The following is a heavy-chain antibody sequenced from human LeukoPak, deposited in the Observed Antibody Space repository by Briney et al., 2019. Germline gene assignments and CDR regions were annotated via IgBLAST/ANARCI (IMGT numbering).Heavy chain of an antibody. V-gene: IGHV3-21*01. CDR3: VYGGGYFQH. CDR1: GFTFSSYS. Sequence: PGGSLRLSCAASGFTFSSYSMDWVRQASGKGLEWVSSISSSSNNIYYADSVKGRFTISRDNGKNSLYLLMNSLRAEDTAVYYCVYGGGYFQHWGQGTLVTVSS. D-gene: IGHD4-23*01. CDR2: ISSSSNNI. J-gene: IGHJ1*01.